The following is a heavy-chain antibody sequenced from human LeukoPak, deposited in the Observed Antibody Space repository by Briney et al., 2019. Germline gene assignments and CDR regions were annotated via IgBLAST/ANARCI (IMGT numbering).Heavy chain of an antibody. J-gene: IGHJ4*02. D-gene: IGHD3-10*01. CDR2: ISWDGGST. CDR3: ANNLWQNFDY. Sequence: PGGSLRLSCAASGFTFDDYAMHWVRQAPGKGLEWVSLISWDGGSTYYADSVKGRFTISRDNSKNTLYLQMNSLRAEDTAVYYCANNLWQNFDYWGQGTLVTVSS. CDR1: GFTFDDYA. V-gene: IGHV3-43D*03.